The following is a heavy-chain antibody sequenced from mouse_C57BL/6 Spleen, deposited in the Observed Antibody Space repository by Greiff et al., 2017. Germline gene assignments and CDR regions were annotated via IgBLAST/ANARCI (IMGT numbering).Heavy chain of an antibody. J-gene: IGHJ2*01. CDR3: ARDDGYRFDY. V-gene: IGHV5-4*01. Sequence: EVKLMESGGGLVKPGGSLKLSCAASGFTFSSYAMSWVRQTPEKRLEWVATISAGGSYTYYPDNVKGRFTISRDNAKNNLYLQMSHLKSEDTAMYYCARDDGYRFDYWGQGTTLTVSS. CDR1: GFTFSSYA. CDR2: ISAGGSYT. D-gene: IGHD2-3*01.